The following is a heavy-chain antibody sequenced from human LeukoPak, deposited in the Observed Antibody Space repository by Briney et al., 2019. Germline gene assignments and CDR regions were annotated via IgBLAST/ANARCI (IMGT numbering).Heavy chain of an antibody. V-gene: IGHV4-34*01. CDR2: INHSGST. CDR3: ARDSGIAAAGGFDY. CDR1: GGSFSGYY. D-gene: IGHD6-13*01. J-gene: IGHJ4*02. Sequence: SETLSLTCAVYGGSFSGYYWSWIRQPPGKGLEWIGEINHSGSTNYNPSLKSRVTISVDTSKNQFSLKLSSVTAADTAVYYCARDSGIAAAGGFDYWGQGTLVTVSS.